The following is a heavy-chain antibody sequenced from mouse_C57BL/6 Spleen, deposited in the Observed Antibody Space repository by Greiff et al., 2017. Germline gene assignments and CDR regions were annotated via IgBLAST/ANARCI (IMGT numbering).Heavy chain of an antibody. CDR1: GYTFTSYW. CDR3: ATYSFAY. V-gene: IGHV1-61*01. CDR2: IYPSDSET. J-gene: IGHJ3*01. Sequence: QVKLQQPGAELVRPGSSVKLSCKASGYTFTSYWMDWVKQRPGPGLEWIGNIYPSDSETHYNQKFKDKATLTVDKSSSTAYMQLSSLTSEDSAVYYCATYSFAYWGQGTLVTVSA. D-gene: IGHD2-10*01.